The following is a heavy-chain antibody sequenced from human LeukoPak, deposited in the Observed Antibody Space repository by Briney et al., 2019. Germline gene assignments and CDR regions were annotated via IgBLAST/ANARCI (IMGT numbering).Heavy chain of an antibody. CDR2: IYYSGST. V-gene: IGHV4-39*01. CDR1: GDSIRSSSYY. Sequence: SETLSLTCTVSGDSIRSSSYYWGWVRQPPGKGLEWIGSIYYSGSTYYNPSLKSRVTISVDTPKSQFSLKLRSVTAADTAVYYCARLYNGKRPPDYWGQGTLVTVSS. D-gene: IGHD1-1*01. CDR3: ARLYNGKRPPDY. J-gene: IGHJ4*02.